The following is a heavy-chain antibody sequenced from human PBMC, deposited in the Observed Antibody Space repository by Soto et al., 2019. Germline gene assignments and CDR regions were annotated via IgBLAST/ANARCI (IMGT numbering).Heavy chain of an antibody. CDR3: AHSRCGGDCLQSYSSHYYYGMDV. Sequence: QITLKESCPTLVKPTQTLTLTCTFSGFSLSTGGVGVGWIRQPPGEALEWLALIYWDNDKRYSPSLKSRLTITKDASKNQVVLTMTNMDPVDTATYYCAHSRCGGDCLQSYSSHYYYGMDVWGQGTTVTVSS. CDR1: GFSLSTGGVG. J-gene: IGHJ6*02. D-gene: IGHD2-21*02. V-gene: IGHV2-5*02. CDR2: IYWDNDK.